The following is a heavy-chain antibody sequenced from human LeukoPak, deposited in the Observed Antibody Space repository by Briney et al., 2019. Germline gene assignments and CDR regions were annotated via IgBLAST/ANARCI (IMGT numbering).Heavy chain of an antibody. D-gene: IGHD1-26*01. Sequence: ASVKVSCKASGGTFSSYAISWVRQAPGQGLEWMGRIIPILGIANYAQKFQGRVTITADKSTSTAYMELSSLRSEDTAVYYCARDRALVGATGMGYWGQGTLVTVSS. CDR2: IIPILGIA. CDR1: GGTFSSYA. CDR3: ARDRALVGATGMGY. V-gene: IGHV1-69*04. J-gene: IGHJ4*02.